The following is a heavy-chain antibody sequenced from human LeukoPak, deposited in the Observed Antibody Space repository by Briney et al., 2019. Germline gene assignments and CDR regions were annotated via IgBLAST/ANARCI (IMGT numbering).Heavy chain of an antibody. CDR3: TRGGWGGSYFDAFDL. J-gene: IGHJ3*01. CDR2: ISASGAYT. V-gene: IGHV3-23*01. Sequence: GGSLRLSCAASGFTFNNYAMNWVRQAPGKGLEWVSGISASGAYTYYEDSVKGHFTISRDNSKNTLYLQMSSLRVEDTAVYYCTRGGWGGSYFDAFDLWGQGTMVTVSS. D-gene: IGHD1-26*01. CDR1: GFTFNNYA.